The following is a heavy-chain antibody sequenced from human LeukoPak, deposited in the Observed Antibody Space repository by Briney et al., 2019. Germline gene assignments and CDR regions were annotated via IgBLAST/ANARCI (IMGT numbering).Heavy chain of an antibody. V-gene: IGHV1-46*03. CDR3: ARLGGGYCSSTSCPGFLDY. Sequence: ASVKVSCKASGYTFTSYYMHWVRQAPGQGLEWMGIINPSGGSTSYAQKFQGRVAMTRDTSTSTVYMELSSLRSEDTAVYYCARLGGGYCSSTSCPGFLDYWGQGTLVTASS. CDR1: GYTFTSYY. J-gene: IGHJ4*02. D-gene: IGHD2-2*01. CDR2: INPSGGST.